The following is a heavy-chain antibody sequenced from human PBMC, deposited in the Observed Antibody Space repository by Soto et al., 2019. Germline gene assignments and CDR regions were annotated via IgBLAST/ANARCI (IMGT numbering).Heavy chain of an antibody. D-gene: IGHD3-3*01. CDR3: ARMGDFWSGPGELDP. Sequence: PSETLSLTCTVSGGSISSSTYYWAWNRQSPGKGLEWIGSVYYNGFTYYNPSLKSRVTISVDTSKNQFSLKLTSVTAADTAVYYCARMGDFWSGPGELDPWGQGTLVTVS. V-gene: IGHV4-39*01. CDR1: GGSISSSTYY. J-gene: IGHJ5*02. CDR2: VYYNGFT.